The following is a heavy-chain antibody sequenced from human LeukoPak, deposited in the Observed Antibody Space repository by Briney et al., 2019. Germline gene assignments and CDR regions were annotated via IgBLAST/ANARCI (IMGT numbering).Heavy chain of an antibody. CDR2: IYYGGSA. J-gene: IGHJ3*02. V-gene: IGHV4-39*01. CDR1: GGSIRSQNYY. D-gene: IGHD3-22*01. CDR3: ASSAYSSQSRGYPHDAFDI. Sequence: PSETLSLTCTVSGGSIRSQNYYWGWIRQPPGKGLEWIGRIYYGGSAYYTPSVTSRAAISIDTSENQFSLRLSSVTAADTAVYYCASSAYSSQSRGYPHDAFDIWGQGTMVPVSS.